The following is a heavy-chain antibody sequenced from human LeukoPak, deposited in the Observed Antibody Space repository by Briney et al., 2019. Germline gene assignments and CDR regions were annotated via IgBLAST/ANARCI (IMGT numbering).Heavy chain of an antibody. J-gene: IGHJ6*04. V-gene: IGHV1-2*04. Sequence: ASVKVSCKAPGYTFTGYYMHWVRQAPGQGLERRGWINPNSGGTNYAQKFQGWVTMTRDTSISTAYMELSRLRSDDTAVYYCAREKIAAAGTIHYYYGMDVWGKGTTVTVSS. CDR2: INPNSGGT. D-gene: IGHD6-13*01. CDR3: AREKIAAAGTIHYYYGMDV. CDR1: GYTFTGYY.